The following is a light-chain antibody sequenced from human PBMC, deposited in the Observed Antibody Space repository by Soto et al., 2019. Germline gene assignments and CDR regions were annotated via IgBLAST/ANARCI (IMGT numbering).Light chain of an antibody. J-gene: IGLJ1*01. CDR2: DDT. V-gene: IGLV3-21*02. CDR3: QVWDSSSDHYV. Sequence: SYELTQPPSVSVAPGQTARITCGGNNIGRKSEHWYQQKPGQAPVLVVYDDTDRPSGIPERFSGSNSGNTAALTISRVEAGDEADYYCQVWDSSSDHYVFGTGTKLTVL. CDR1: NIGRKS.